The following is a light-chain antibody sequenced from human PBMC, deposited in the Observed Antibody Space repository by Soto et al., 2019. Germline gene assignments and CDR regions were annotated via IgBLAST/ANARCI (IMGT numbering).Light chain of an antibody. CDR2: DDT. V-gene: IGLV3-21*02. CDR1: NVGRTS. CDR3: QVWDSSGDHPGV. Sequence: SYELTQSPSVSVAPGQTARITCGGSNVGRTSVHWYQQKSGQAPVLVIHDDTDRPSGIPERFSGSNSGHAATLIICRVEAGDEADYYCQVWDSSGDHPGVFGGGTKVTVL. J-gene: IGLJ3*02.